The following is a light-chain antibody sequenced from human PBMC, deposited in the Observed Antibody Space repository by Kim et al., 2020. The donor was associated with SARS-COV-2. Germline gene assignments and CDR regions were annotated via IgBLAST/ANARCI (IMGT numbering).Light chain of an antibody. V-gene: IGLV1-40*01. CDR2: GNS. Sequence: QSVLTQPPSVSGAPGQRVTISCTGSSSNIGAGYDVHWYQRLPGTAPKLLIYGNSNRPSGVPDRFSGSKSGTSASLAITGLQAEDEADYYCQSYDSSLSGSCVFGTGTKVTVL. CDR1: SSNIGAGYD. CDR3: QSYDSSLSGSCV. J-gene: IGLJ1*01.